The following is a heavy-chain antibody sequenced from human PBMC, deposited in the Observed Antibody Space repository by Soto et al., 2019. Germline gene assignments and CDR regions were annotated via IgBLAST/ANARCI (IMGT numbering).Heavy chain of an antibody. CDR1: GFTFSTYS. Sequence: SLRLSCAASGFTFSTYSMNWVRQAPGKGLEWVSSISSSSSYIYYADSVKGRFTISRDNAKNSLYLQMNSLRAEDTAVYYCAAPVRGVSGSLNWFDPWGQGTLVTVSS. J-gene: IGHJ5*02. D-gene: IGHD3-10*01. CDR3: AAPVRGVSGSLNWFDP. V-gene: IGHV3-21*01. CDR2: ISSSSSYI.